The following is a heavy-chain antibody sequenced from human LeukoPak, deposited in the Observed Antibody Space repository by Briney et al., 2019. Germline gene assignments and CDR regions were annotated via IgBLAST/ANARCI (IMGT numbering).Heavy chain of an antibody. CDR1: GYSFTSYW. CDR2: IYPGDSDT. D-gene: IGHD3-16*01. Sequence: GESLKISCKGSGYSFTSYWIGWVRQMPGKGLEWMGIIYPGDSDTRYSPSFQGQVTISADKSISTAYLQWSSLRASDTAMYYCARHTDWVRPRIDYWGQGTLVTVSS. V-gene: IGHV5-51*01. J-gene: IGHJ4*02. CDR3: ARHTDWVRPRIDY.